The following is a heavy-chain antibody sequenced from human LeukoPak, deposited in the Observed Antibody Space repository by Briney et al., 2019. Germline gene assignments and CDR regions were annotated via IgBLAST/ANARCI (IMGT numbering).Heavy chain of an antibody. J-gene: IGHJ6*03. Sequence: SETLSLTCTVSGGSISSYYWSWIRQPAGKGLEWIGRIYTSGSTNYNPSLKSRVTMSVDTSKNQFSLKLSSVTAADTAVYYCARGSGQQPSWGYYYYMDVWGKGTTVTVSS. CDR3: ARGSGQQPSWGYYYYMDV. CDR1: GGSISSYY. CDR2: IYTSGST. V-gene: IGHV4-4*07. D-gene: IGHD6-13*01.